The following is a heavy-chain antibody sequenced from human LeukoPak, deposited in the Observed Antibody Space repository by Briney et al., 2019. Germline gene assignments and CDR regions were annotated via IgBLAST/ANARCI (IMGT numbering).Heavy chain of an antibody. J-gene: IGHJ2*01. Sequence: PSETLSLTCTVSGGSISSYYWSWTRQPPGKGLEWIGYIYYSGSTNYNPSLKSRVTISVDTSKNQFSLKLSSVTAADTAVYYCARVPPVAGPRPYWYFDLWGRGTLVTVSS. D-gene: IGHD6-19*01. V-gene: IGHV4-59*01. CDR1: GGSISSYY. CDR2: IYYSGST. CDR3: ARVPPVAGPRPYWYFDL.